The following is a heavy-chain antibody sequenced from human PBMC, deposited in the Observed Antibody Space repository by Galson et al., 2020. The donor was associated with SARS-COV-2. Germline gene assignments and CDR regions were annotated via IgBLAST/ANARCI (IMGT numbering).Heavy chain of an antibody. D-gene: IGHD6-13*01. Sequence: GGSLRLSCAASGFTFSSSAMHWVRQAPGKGLEWVAIISYDGTTKYKSDSVKGRFTISRDNSKNTLYLQMPSLRPDDTAVYYCARETDDHASSSYDYWGQGTQVTVSS. V-gene: IGHV3-30*04. J-gene: IGHJ4*02. CDR3: ARETDDHASSSYDY. CDR1: GFTFSSSA. CDR2: ISYDGTTK.